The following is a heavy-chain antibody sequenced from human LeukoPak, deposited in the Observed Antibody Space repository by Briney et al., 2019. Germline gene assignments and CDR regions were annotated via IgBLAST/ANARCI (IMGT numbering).Heavy chain of an antibody. CDR1: GGSFSGYY. Sequence: SETLSLTCAVYGGSFSGYYWSWIRQPPGKGLEWIGEINHSGSTNYNPSLKSRVTISVDTSKNQFSLKLSSVTAADTAVYYCARGFSDYGDYSYFDYWGQGTLVTVSS. V-gene: IGHV4-34*01. D-gene: IGHD4-17*01. CDR3: ARGFSDYGDYSYFDY. CDR2: INHSGST. J-gene: IGHJ4*02.